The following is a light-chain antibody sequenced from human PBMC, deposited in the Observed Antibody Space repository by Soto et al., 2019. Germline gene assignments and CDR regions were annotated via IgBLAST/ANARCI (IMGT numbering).Light chain of an antibody. V-gene: IGKV3-15*01. CDR3: QQYNNWPLT. CDR1: QSVSTN. J-gene: IGKJ4*01. CDR2: GAS. Sequence: ETVMTQSPATLSVSPGERATLSCRASQSVSTNLAWYQQKRGQAPRLLIYGASTRATGIPDRFSGSGSGTEFTLTISSLQSEDFAVYYCQQYNNWPLTFGGGTKVDIK.